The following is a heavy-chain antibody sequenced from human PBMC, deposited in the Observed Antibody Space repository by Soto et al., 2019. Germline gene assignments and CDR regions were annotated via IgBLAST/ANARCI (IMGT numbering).Heavy chain of an antibody. D-gene: IGHD6-6*01. CDR1: GYSFASYW. Sequence: GESLKLSCQGSGYSFASYWIGWVRQMPGKDLEWMGIIYPGDSDTRYSPSFQGQVTISADKSLRIAYLQWTSLKASDTALYYCARTRSFTLGFYYDGMDVWGQGTTVTVS. CDR2: IYPGDSDT. J-gene: IGHJ6*02. V-gene: IGHV5-51*01. CDR3: ARTRSFTLGFYYDGMDV.